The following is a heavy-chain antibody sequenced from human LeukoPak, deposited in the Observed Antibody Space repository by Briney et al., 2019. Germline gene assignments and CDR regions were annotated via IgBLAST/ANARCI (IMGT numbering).Heavy chain of an antibody. CDR2: IIPILGIA. CDR1: GGTFSSYT. D-gene: IGHD3-10*01. Sequence: SVKVSCKTPGGTFSSYTISWVRQAPGQGLEWMGRIIPILGIANYAQKFQGRVTITADKSTSTAYMELSSLRSEDTAVYYCARDEGGEQPFAFDIWGQGTMVTVSS. J-gene: IGHJ3*02. CDR3: ARDEGGEQPFAFDI. V-gene: IGHV1-69*04.